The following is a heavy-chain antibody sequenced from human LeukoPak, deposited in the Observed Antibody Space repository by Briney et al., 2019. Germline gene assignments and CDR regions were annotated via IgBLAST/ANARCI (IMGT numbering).Heavy chain of an antibody. CDR1: GYSFTSYW. D-gene: IGHD6-13*01. J-gene: IGHJ4*02. V-gene: IGHV5-51*01. CDR3: ARGSSWYSGLRTFDY. Sequence: GESLKISCKGSGYSFTSYWIGWVRQMPGKGLEWMGIIYPGDSDTRYSPSFQGQVTISADKSISTAYLQWSSLKASDTAMYYCARGSSWYSGLRTFDYWGQGTLVTVSS. CDR2: IYPGDSDT.